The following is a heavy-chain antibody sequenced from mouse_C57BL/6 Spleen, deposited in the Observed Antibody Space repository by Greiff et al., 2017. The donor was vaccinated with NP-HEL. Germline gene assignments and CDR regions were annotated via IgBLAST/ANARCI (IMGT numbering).Heavy chain of an antibody. CDR3: ARDYYGSSGY. Sequence: VQLQQSGPELVKPGASVKISCKASGYTFTDYYMNWVKQSHGKSLEWIGDINPNNGGTSYNQKFKGKATLTVDKSSSTAYMELRSLTSEDSAVYYCARDYYGSSGYWGQGTTLTVSS. J-gene: IGHJ2*01. CDR1: GYTFTDYY. V-gene: IGHV1-26*01. CDR2: INPNNGGT. D-gene: IGHD1-1*01.